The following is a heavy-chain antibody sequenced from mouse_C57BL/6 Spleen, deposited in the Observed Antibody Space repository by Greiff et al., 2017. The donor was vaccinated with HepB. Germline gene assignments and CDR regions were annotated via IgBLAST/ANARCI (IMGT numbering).Heavy chain of an antibody. CDR1: GYTFTDYY. D-gene: IGHD3-1*01. CDR3: ARDLGAY. J-gene: IGHJ3*01. CDR2: IYPGSGNT. V-gene: IGHV1-76*01. Sequence: VQLQESGAELVRPGASVKLSCKASGYTFTDYYINWVKQRPGQGLEWIARIYPGSGNTYYNEKFKGKATLTAEKSSSTAYMQLSSLTSEDSAVYFCARDLGAYWGQGTLVTVSA.